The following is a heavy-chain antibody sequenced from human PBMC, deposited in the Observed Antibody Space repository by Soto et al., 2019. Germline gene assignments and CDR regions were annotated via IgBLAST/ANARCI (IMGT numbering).Heavy chain of an antibody. D-gene: IGHD6-6*01. CDR1: GFDVTSSM. J-gene: IGHJ6*02. CDR2: ISGSGKDT. Sequence: GFLRLSCVASGFDVTSSMMNWVRQAPGKGLEWVASISGSGKDTFYRHSVKGRFAISRDSAGTSLFLRMDSVKVEDTAVYHCARVHLVAGSAFYCAMDVWGPGTAVTVS. CDR3: ARVHLVAGSAFYCAMDV. V-gene: IGHV3-21*01.